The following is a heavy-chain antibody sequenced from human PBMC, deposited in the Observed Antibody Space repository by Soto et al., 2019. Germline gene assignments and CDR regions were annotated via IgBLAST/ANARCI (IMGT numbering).Heavy chain of an antibody. V-gene: IGHV3-23*01. CDR3: AKEADTSGYYPDY. CDR2: ISGSGGST. D-gene: IGHD3-22*01. Sequence: GSLRLSCAASGFTFSSYAMSWVRQAPGKGLEWVSVISGSGGSTHYADSVKGRSTISRDNSKNTLHLQVNSLRGEDTAVYYCAKEADTSGYYPDYWGQGTQVTVSS. J-gene: IGHJ4*02. CDR1: GFTFSSYA.